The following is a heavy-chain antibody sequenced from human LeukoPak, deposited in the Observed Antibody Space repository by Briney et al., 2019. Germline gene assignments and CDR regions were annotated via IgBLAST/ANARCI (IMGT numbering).Heavy chain of an antibody. V-gene: IGHV4-61*08. CDR1: GGSISSGGYY. D-gene: IGHD6-13*01. CDR2: IYYSGST. Sequence: PSETLSLTCTVSGGSISSGGYYWSWIRQPPGKGLEWIGYIYYSGSTNYNPSLKSRVTISVDTSKNQFSLKLSSVTAADTAVYYCARLSAAGARAFDIWGQGTMVTVSS. J-gene: IGHJ3*02. CDR3: ARLSAAGARAFDI.